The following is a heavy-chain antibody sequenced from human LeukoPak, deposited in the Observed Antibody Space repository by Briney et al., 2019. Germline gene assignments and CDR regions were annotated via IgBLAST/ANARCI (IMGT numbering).Heavy chain of an antibody. V-gene: IGHV4-59*12. CDR3: ARGRGYSGSYYGY. Sequence: SETLSLTCTVSGGSISSYYWSWIRQPPGKGLGWIGYIYYSGSTNYNPSLKSRVTISVDTSKNQFSLKLSSVTAADTAVYYCARGRGYSGSYYGYWGQGTLVTVSS. J-gene: IGHJ4*02. CDR1: GGSISSYY. CDR2: IYYSGST. D-gene: IGHD1-26*01.